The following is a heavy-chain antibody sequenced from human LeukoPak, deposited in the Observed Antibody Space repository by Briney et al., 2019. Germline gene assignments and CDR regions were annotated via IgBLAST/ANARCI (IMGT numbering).Heavy chain of an antibody. CDR1: GYTFTGYY. Sequence: ASVTVSFKASGYTFTGYYMHWVRQAPGQGLEWMGWINPNSGGTNYAQKFQGRVTMTRDTSISTAYMELSRLRSDDTAVYYCARGPAGITIFGVVIIDLPPFDYWGQGTLVTVSS. D-gene: IGHD3-3*01. CDR2: INPNSGGT. J-gene: IGHJ4*02. CDR3: ARGPAGITIFGVVIIDLPPFDY. V-gene: IGHV1-2*02.